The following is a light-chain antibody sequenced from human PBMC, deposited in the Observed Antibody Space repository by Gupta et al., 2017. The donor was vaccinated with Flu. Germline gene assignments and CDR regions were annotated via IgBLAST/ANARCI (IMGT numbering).Light chain of an antibody. J-gene: IGKJ1*01. CDR3: QQDGSSPMT. CDR1: QSVSSSY. CDR2: GAS. Sequence: GTLSLSPGERATLSCRASQSVSSSYLAWYQQKPGQAPRLLIYGASSRATGIPDRFSGSGSGTDFTLTISRLEPEDFAVYYCQQDGSSPMTFGQGTKVEIK. V-gene: IGKV3-20*01.